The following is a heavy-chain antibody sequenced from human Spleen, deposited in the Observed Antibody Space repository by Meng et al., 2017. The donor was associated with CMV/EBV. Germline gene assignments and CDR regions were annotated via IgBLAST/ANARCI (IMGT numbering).Heavy chain of an antibody. J-gene: IGHJ2*01. Sequence: TFRGYAISWVRQAPGQGLEWRGGIIPILGIANYAQKFQGRVTITADKSTSTAYMELSSLRSEDTAVYYCARLWDCSSTSCRRWYFDLWGRGTLVTVSS. CDR2: IIPILGIA. CDR3: ARLWDCSSTSCRRWYFDL. CDR1: TFRGYA. V-gene: IGHV1-69*10. D-gene: IGHD2-2*01.